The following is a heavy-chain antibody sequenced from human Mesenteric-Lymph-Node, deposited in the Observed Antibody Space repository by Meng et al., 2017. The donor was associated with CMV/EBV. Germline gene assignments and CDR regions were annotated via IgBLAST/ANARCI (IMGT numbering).Heavy chain of an antibody. CDR1: GYTFTNYY. CDR2: INLSGGST. J-gene: IGHJ4*02. V-gene: IGHV1-46*01. Sequence: CKASGYTFTNYYIHWVRQAPGQGLEWMGIINLSGGSTSYPQKFQGRVTMTRDTTTSTVYMELSSLRFEDTAVYYCAKGGYSTKGPIDYWGQGTLVTVSS. D-gene: IGHD4-11*01. CDR3: AKGGYSTKGPIDY.